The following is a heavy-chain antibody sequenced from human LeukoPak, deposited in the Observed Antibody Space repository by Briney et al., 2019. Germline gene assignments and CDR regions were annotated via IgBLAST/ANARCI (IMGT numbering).Heavy chain of an antibody. CDR1: GYTFTSYY. J-gene: IGHJ4*02. Sequence: ASVKVSCKASGYTFTSYYMHWVRQAPGQGLEWMGIINPSGGSTSYAQKFQGRVTMTRDTSTSTVYMELSSLRSEHTAVYYCARDVSPGPFVMATIYWGQGTLVTVSS. D-gene: IGHD5-24*01. CDR2: INPSGGST. CDR3: ARDVSPGPFVMATIY. V-gene: IGHV1-46*01.